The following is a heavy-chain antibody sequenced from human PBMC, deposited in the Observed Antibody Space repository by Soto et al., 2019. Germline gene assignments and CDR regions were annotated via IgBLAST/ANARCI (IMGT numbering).Heavy chain of an antibody. D-gene: IGHD6-13*01. CDR3: AKVSSSWYAGFFDL. V-gene: IGHV3-23*01. CDR1: GFTFSSYA. J-gene: IGHJ4*02. CDR2: ISGSGDST. Sequence: PGGSLRLSCAASGFTFSSYAMSWVRQAPGKGLEWVSGISGSGDSTYYADSVKGRFTISRDNSKNKLYLQMNRQRAEETAVNYCAKVSSSWYAGFFDLWGQGTLVTVSS.